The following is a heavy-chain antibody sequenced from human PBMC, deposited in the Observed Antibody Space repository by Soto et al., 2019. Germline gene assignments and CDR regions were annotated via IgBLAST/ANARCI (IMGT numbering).Heavy chain of an antibody. CDR3: ATTAWIQLWAVFTDAFDI. D-gene: IGHD5-18*01. CDR1: GYTFTGYY. CDR2: INPNSGGT. J-gene: IGHJ3*02. V-gene: IGHV1-2*02. Sequence: ASVKVSCKASGYTFTGYYMHWVRQAPGQGLEWMGWINPNSGGTNYAQKFQGRVTMTRDTSISTAYMELSRLRSDDTAVYYCATTAWIQLWAVFTDAFDIWGQGTMVTVSS.